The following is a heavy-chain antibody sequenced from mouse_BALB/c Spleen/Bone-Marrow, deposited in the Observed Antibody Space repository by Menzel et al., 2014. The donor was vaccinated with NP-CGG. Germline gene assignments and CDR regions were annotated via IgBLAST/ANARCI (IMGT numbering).Heavy chain of an antibody. CDR1: GYTFTDYA. V-gene: IGHV1S137*01. CDR2: ISTYYGDA. D-gene: IGHD2-14*01. J-gene: IGHJ4*01. CDR3: AREVRDDYAMDY. Sequence: QVHVKQSGAELVRPGVSVKISCKGSGYTFTDYAMHWVKQSHAKSLEWIGVISTYYGDASYNQKFKGKATMTVDKSSSTAYMELARLTSEDSAIYYCAREVRDDYAMDYWGHGTSVTVSS.